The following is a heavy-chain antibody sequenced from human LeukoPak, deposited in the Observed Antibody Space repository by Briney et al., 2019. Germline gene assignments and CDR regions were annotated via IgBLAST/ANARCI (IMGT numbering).Heavy chain of an antibody. J-gene: IGHJ4*02. CDR3: AREGYYGSGSPPSLYFDY. V-gene: IGHV3-30-3*01. D-gene: IGHD3-10*01. Sequence: GGSLRLSRAASGFTFRNYVIHWVRQAPGKGLEWVAVTSSDLNVKLYADSVKGRFTISRDNSRSTLYLQMNSLRPEDTAIYYCAREGYYGSGSPPSLYFDYWGQGTLVTVSS. CDR1: GFTFRNYV. CDR2: TSSDLNVK.